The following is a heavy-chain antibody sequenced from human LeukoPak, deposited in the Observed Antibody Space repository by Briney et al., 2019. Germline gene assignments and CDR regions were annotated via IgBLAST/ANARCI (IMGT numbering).Heavy chain of an antibody. CDR2: IYYSGST. CDR1: GGSISSSSYY. V-gene: IGHV4-39*01. D-gene: IGHD3-10*01. J-gene: IGHJ4*02. CDR3: ARRSKTPGKTIFDY. Sequence: SETLSLTCTVSGGSISSSSYYWGWIRQSPGKGLEWIGSIYYSGSTYYNPSLKSRVTISVDTSKNQFSLNLNFVTAADAAAYYCARRSKTPGKTIFDYWGQGTLVTVSS.